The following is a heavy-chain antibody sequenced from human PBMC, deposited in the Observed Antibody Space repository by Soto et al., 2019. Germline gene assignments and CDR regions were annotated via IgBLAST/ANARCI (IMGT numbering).Heavy chain of an antibody. V-gene: IGHV1-3*01. Sequence: QVQLVQSGAEVKKPGASVKVSCKASGYTFTSYAMHWVRQAPGQRLEWMGWINAGNGNTKYSQKFQGRVTIXXXXXXXXXXXXXXXXXXXXXXXXXXXXXXXXXXXXXXXXNAFDIWGQGTMVTVSS. J-gene: IGHJ3*02. CDR2: INAGNGNT. CDR3: XXXXXXXXXXXXXXNAFDI. CDR1: GYTFTSYA.